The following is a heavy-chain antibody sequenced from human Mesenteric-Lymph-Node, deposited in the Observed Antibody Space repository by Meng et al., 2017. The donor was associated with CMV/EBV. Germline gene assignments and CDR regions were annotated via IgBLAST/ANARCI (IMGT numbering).Heavy chain of an antibody. CDR3: TTDGDCSSASCYGPYYYNYGMDV. V-gene: IGHV3-15*01. J-gene: IGHJ6*02. CDR2: IKSKTDGGTT. D-gene: IGHD2-2*03. Sequence: GGSLRLSCAASGFTFSSAWMSWVRQAPGKGLEWVGRIKSKTDGGTTDHATPVKGRFTISRDDSTNTLYLQMNSLKTEDTAVYYCTTDGDCSSASCYGPYYYNYGMDVWGQGTTVTVSS. CDR1: GFTFSSAW.